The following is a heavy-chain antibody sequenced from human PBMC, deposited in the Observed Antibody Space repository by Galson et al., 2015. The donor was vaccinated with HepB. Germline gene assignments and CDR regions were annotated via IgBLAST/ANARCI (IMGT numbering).Heavy chain of an antibody. CDR2: ISPNDDYI. CDR1: GFTFRSYS. Sequence: SLRLSCAXSGFTFRSYSMNWVRQAPGKGLEXVSSISPNDDYIYYAETLRGRFSTSRDNARNSLYLQMNSLRAEDTAVYYCARGGLQKQRNDYFDFWGRGTLVTVSS. CDR3: ARGGLQKQRNDYFDF. V-gene: IGHV3-21*01. D-gene: IGHD3-10*01. J-gene: IGHJ4*02.